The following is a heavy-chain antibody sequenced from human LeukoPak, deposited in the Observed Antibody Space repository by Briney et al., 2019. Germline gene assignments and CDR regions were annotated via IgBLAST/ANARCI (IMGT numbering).Heavy chain of an antibody. CDR3: ARGQDYVWGTYRYTGNWFDP. CDR2: FNQSGST. V-gene: IGHV4-34*01. J-gene: IGHJ5*02. D-gene: IGHD3-16*02. Sequence: PSETLSLTCAVYGESFSGYYWSWIRQPPGKGLEWSGEFNQSGSTNYNPSLKRRVTISVDTSKKPFSLKLSSVTAADTAVYYCARGQDYVWGTYRYTGNWFDPWGQGTLVTVSS. CDR1: GESFSGYY.